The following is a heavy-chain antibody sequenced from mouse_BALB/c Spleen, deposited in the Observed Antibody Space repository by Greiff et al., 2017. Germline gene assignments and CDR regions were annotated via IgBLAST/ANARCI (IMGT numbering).Heavy chain of an antibody. J-gene: IGHJ4*01. D-gene: IGHD3-1*01. CDR1: GFNIKDTY. CDR2: IDPANGNT. CDR3: ALYSSGYDYAMDY. V-gene: IGHV14-3*02. Sequence: EVKLQESGAELVKPGASVKLSCTASGFNIKDTYMHWVKQRPEQGLEWIGRIDPANGNTKYDPKFQGKATITADTSSNTAYLQLSSLTSEDTAVYYCALYSSGYDYAMDYWGQGTSDTVSS.